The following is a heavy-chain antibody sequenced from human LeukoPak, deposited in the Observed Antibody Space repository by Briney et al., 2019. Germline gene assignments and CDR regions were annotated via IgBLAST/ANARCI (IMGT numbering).Heavy chain of an antibody. CDR1: GFTFSSFG. J-gene: IGHJ4*02. D-gene: IGHD3-10*01. Sequence: PGGSLRLSCAGSGFTFSSFGMHWVRQAPGKGLEWVAVISHDGSYGYYADSMKGRFTISRDTSKNTPYLQMNSLRAEDTAVYYCAKDGLWFGDLTYFDYWGQGVLVTASS. CDR2: ISHDGSYG. V-gene: IGHV3-30*18. CDR3: AKDGLWFGDLTYFDY.